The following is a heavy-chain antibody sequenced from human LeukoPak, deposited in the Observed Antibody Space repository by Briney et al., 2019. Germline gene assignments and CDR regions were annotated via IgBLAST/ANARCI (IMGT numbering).Heavy chain of an antibody. D-gene: IGHD3-9*01. CDR1: GYSFTSYW. J-gene: IGHJ4*02. CDR2: IYPGDSDT. Sequence: GESLKISCKGSGYSFTSYWIGWVRQMPRKGLEWMGIIYPGDSDTRYSPSFQGQVTISADKSISTAYLQWSSLKASDTAMYDCARHTIHHLFDYWGQGTLVTVSS. CDR3: ARHTIHHLFDY. V-gene: IGHV5-51*01.